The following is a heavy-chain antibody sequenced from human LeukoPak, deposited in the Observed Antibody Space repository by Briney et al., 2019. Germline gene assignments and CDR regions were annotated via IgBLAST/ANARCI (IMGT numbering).Heavy chain of an antibody. CDR2: VSSDGTYT. CDR1: GFTFSSYF. V-gene: IGHV3-74*03. Sequence: GGSLRLSCAASGFTFSSYFMHWVRQAPGKGLVWVSRVSSDGTYTEYADSVKGRFTISRENAKDTLYLQVNSLRAEDTAVYYCAITVDCRATTDCYSYFHHWGQGTLVTVSS. D-gene: IGHD2-21*02. J-gene: IGHJ1*01. CDR3: AITVDCRATTDCYSYFHH.